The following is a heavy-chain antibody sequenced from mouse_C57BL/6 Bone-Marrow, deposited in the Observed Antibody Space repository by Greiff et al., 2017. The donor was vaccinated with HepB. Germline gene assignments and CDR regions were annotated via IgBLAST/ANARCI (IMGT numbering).Heavy chain of an antibody. CDR1: GYTFTGYG. J-gene: IGHJ4*01. D-gene: IGHD1-1*01. V-gene: IGHV1-81*01. CDR2: IYPRSGNT. CDR3: AREAITTVVATPMDY. Sequence: VKLVESGAELARPGASVKLSCKASGYTFTGYGISWVKQRTGQGLEWIGEIYPRSGNTYYNEKFKGKATLTADKSSSTAYMELRSLTSEDSAVYFCAREAITTVVATPMDYWGQGTSVTVSS.